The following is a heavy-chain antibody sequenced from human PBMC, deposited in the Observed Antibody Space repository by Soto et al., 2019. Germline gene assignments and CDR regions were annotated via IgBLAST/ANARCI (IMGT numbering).Heavy chain of an antibody. J-gene: IGHJ5*02. Sequence: PSETLSLTCTVSGGSISSYYWSWIRQPPGKGLEWIGYTYYSGSTNYNPSLKSRFTISVDTSKNQFSLQLRSVTAADTAVYYCARDRVIADHNSLSPWGQGTLVT. CDR2: TYYSGST. V-gene: IGHV4-59*01. CDR1: GGSISSYY. CDR3: ARDRVIADHNSLSP. D-gene: IGHD3-16*02.